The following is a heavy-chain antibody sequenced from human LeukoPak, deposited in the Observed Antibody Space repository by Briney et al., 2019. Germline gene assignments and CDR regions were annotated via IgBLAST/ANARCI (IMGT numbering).Heavy chain of an antibody. CDR1: GFTFSSYS. Sequence: GGSLRLSCAASGFTFSSYSMNWVRQAPGKGLEWVSSISSSSSYIYYADSVKGRFTISRDNAKNSLYMQMNSLRAEDTAVYYCARGPILRYFDYYMDVWGKGTTVTISS. J-gene: IGHJ6*03. CDR3: ARGPILRYFDYYMDV. CDR2: ISSSSSYI. D-gene: IGHD3-9*01. V-gene: IGHV3-21*01.